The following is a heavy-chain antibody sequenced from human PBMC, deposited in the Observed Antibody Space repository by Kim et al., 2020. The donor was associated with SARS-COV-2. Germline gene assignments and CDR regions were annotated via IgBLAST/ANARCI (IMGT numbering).Heavy chain of an antibody. CDR1: GGSISSSSYY. CDR3: ARLSRRAVAAAGGDWFDP. CDR2: IYYSGST. Sequence: SETLSLTCTVSGGSISSSSYYWGWIRQPPGKGLEWIGSIYYSGSTYYNPSLKSRVTISVDTSKNQFSLKLSSVTAADTAVYYCARLSRRAVAAAGGDWFDPWGQGTLVTVSS. J-gene: IGHJ5*02. V-gene: IGHV4-39*07. D-gene: IGHD6-13*01.